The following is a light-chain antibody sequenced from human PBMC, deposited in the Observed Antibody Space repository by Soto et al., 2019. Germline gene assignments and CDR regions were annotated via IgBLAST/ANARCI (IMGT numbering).Light chain of an antibody. V-gene: IGLV2-11*01. CDR3: CSYAGSYSYV. CDR2: DVS. CDR1: ISDVGGYNY. J-gene: IGLJ1*01. Sequence: QSVLTRTRSVSGSPGQSVTISCTGTISDVGGYNYVYWYQEQPGKAAKLMIYDVSKRPSVVSDRFSGSKSGNTASLNISGLQAEDEADYYCCSYAGSYSYVFGTGTKVTVL.